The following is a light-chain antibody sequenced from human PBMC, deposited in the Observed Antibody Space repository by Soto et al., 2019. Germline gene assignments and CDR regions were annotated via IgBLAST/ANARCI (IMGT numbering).Light chain of an antibody. J-gene: IGKJ1*01. V-gene: IGKV1-5*01. Sequence: DIQMTQSPSSLSASVGYRFAITCRASQSICSYLNWYQQKPGKAPKLLIYDASSLESGVPSRFSGSGSGTEFALTISSLQPDDFATYYCQQYNSYPWTFGRGTKVDIK. CDR2: DAS. CDR3: QQYNSYPWT. CDR1: QSICSY.